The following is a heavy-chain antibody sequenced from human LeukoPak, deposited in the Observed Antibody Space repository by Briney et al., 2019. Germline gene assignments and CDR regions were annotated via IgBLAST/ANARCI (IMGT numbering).Heavy chain of an antibody. CDR1: GGSISSYY. V-gene: IGHV4-59*01. CDR2: IYYSGST. J-gene: IGHJ4*02. CDR3: ARVAREYSYGYADY. D-gene: IGHD5-18*01. Sequence: SETLSLTCTVSGGSISSYYWSWIRQPPGKGLEWIGYIYYSGSTNYNPSLKSRVTISVDTSKNQFSLKLSSVTAADTAVYYCARVAREYSYGYADYWGQGTLVTVSS.